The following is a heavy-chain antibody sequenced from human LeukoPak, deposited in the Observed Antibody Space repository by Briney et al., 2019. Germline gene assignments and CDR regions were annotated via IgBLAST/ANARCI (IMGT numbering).Heavy chain of an antibody. CDR1: GFTFSSYS. D-gene: IGHD3-16*01. J-gene: IGHJ4*02. CDR3: ARDSLDYPDYDFDY. V-gene: IGHV3-21*01. Sequence: MAGGSLRLSCAASGFTFSSYSMNWVRQAPGKGLEWVSSISSSSSYVYYADSVKGRFTISRDNAKNSLYLQMNSLRAEDTAVYYCARDSLDYPDYDFDYWGQGTLVTVSS. CDR2: ISSSSSYV.